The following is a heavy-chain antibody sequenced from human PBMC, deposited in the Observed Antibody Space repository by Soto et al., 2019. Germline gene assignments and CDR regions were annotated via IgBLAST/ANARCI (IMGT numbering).Heavy chain of an antibody. J-gene: IGHJ5*02. D-gene: IGHD2-2*01. Sequence: QVQLVESGGGVVQPGRSLRLSCAASGFTFSAYGMHWVRQAPGEGLEWVAVIWYDGGSEYYADSVEGRFTISRDNAKNTVYLHMDTLRGDDTAVYYCARAHGPSLGSCLDLWDQGTLVTVSS. V-gene: IGHV3-33*01. CDR1: GFTFSAYG. CDR2: IWYDGGSE. CDR3: ARAHGPSLGSCLDL.